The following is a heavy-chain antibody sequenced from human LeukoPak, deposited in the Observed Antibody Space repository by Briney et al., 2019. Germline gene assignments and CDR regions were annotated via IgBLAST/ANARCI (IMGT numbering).Heavy chain of an antibody. CDR3: ARMGYGSGSQVH. V-gene: IGHV1-8*01. J-gene: IGHJ4*02. Sequence: ASVKVSCKASGYTFTSYDINWVRQATGQGLEWMGWMNPNSGNTGYAQKFQGRVTMTRNTSISTAYMELSRLRSDDTAVYYCARMGYGSGSQVHWGQGTLVTVSS. CDR2: MNPNSGNT. D-gene: IGHD3-10*01. CDR1: GYTFTSYD.